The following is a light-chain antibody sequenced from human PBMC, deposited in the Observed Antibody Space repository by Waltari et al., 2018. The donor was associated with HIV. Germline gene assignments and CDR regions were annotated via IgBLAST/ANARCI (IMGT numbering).Light chain of an antibody. J-gene: IGKJ4*01. Sequence: EIVMTQTPLSLSVSPGQQASISCKSSQSLSHSDGETYLYWYLQKPGQPPQLLIYEVSKRFSGVPDRFTGSGSGTDFTLKISRVEAKDVGIYYCMQSIQFPLTFGGGTKVEIK. CDR2: EVS. CDR1: QSLSHSDGETY. V-gene: IGKV2D-29*01. CDR3: MQSIQFPLT.